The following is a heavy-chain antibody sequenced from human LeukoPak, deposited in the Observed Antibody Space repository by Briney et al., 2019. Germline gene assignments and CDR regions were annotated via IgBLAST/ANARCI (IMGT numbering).Heavy chain of an antibody. CDR1: GGSISSYY. D-gene: IGHD6-19*01. CDR2: IYTSGST. J-gene: IGHJ6*02. V-gene: IGHV4-4*07. Sequence: SETLSLTCTVSGGSISSYYWSWIRQPAGKGLEWIGRIYTSGSTNYNPSLKSRVTMSVDTSKNQFSLKLSSVTAADTAVYYCARLVAVAGYYYYGMDVWGQGTTVTVSS. CDR3: ARLVAVAGYYYYGMDV.